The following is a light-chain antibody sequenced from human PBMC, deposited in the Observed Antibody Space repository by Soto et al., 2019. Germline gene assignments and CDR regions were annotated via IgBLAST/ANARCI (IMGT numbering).Light chain of an antibody. J-gene: IGKJ4*01. V-gene: IGKV1-33*01. Sequence: DIQLTQSPSSLSASVGDRVTITCQASQDITNYLHWYQQKPGKPPKLMISDASNMEAGVTSRFSGSGSATHSTFSISSLQPEDFATYYCQQYDNLLALSVGGGTNVEIK. CDR3: QQYDNLLALS. CDR1: QDITNY. CDR2: DAS.